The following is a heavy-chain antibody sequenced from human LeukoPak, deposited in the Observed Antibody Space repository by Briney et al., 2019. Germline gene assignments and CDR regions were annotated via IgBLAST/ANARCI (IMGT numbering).Heavy chain of an antibody. D-gene: IGHD4-17*01. V-gene: IGHV4-34*01. J-gene: IGHJ5*02. CDR3: ARGPLYRPVTGWFDP. CDR2: IDHSGST. CDR1: GGSFSGYY. Sequence: SETLSLTCAVYGGSFSGYYWSWIRQPPGKGLEWIGEIDHSGSTHYNPSLKSRVTISVDTSKDQFSLKLSSVTAADTAVYYCARGPLYRPVTGWFDPWGQGTLVTVSS.